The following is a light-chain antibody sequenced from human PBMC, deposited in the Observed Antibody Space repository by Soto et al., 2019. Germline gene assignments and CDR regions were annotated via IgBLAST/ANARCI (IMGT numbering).Light chain of an antibody. V-gene: IGKV3-15*01. J-gene: IGKJ1*01. CDR3: QQYNTWPRT. CDR1: QSVSSD. Sequence: EIVMTQSPVTLSVSPGERATLSCRASQSVSSDLAWYHQKPGQAPRLLIYGASTRATGIPARFSGSGSGTEFTLTINSLQSEDFAVYYCQQYNTWPRTFGQGTKVEIK. CDR2: GAS.